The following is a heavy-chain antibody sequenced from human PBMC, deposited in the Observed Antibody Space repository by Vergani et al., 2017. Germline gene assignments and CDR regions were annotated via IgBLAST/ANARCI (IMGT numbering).Heavy chain of an antibody. CDR3: ARDRGDWRYSRYFYNYYMDV. CDR2: ISGSGHTK. CDR1: GFTFSDYY. D-gene: IGHD2-8*02. V-gene: IGHV3-11*04. Sequence: QVQLVESGGGLVKPGGSLRLSCAASGFTFSDYYMTWIRQAPGKGLEWISYISGSGHTKYYADSVKGRFAISRDNAKNSLYLQMNNLRVEDTAVYYCARDRGDWRYSRYFYNYYMDVWGKGTTVTVSS. J-gene: IGHJ6*03.